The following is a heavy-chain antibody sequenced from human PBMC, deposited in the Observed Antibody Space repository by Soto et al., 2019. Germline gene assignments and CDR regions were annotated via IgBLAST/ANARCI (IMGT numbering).Heavy chain of an antibody. Sequence: PGGSLRLACAVSGVTFSSYGMHWVRQAPGKGLEWVAVISYDGSNKYYADSVKGRFTISRDNSKNTLYLQMNSLRAEDTAVYYCAKETYSGPLDYWGQGTLVTVSS. J-gene: IGHJ4*02. CDR1: GVTFSSYG. V-gene: IGHV3-30*18. CDR2: ISYDGSNK. D-gene: IGHD2-15*01. CDR3: AKETYSGPLDY.